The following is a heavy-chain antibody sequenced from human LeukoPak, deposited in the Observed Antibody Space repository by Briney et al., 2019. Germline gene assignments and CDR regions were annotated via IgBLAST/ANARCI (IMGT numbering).Heavy chain of an antibody. Sequence: GSLRLSCAASGFTFSSYGMHWVRQAPGKGLEWVAVIWYDGSNKYYADSVKGRFTISRDYSKNTLYLQMNSLRAEDTAVYYCAKGGSDSSGFDYWGQGTLVTVSS. CDR2: IWYDGSNK. D-gene: IGHD3-22*01. CDR3: AKGGSDSSGFDY. J-gene: IGHJ4*02. V-gene: IGHV3-33*06. CDR1: GFTFSSYG.